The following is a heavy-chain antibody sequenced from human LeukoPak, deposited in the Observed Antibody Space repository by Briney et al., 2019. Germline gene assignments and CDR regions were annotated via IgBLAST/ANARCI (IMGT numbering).Heavy chain of an antibody. V-gene: IGHV4-31*03. CDR1: GGSISSGGYY. J-gene: IGHJ4*02. CDR2: IYYSGST. D-gene: IGHD4-17*01. Sequence: QTLSLTXTVSGGSISSGGYYWSWIRQHPGKGLEWIGYIYYSGSTYYNPSLKSRVTISVDTSKNQFSLKLSSVTAADTAVYYCARAPTVTTFDYWGQGTLVTVSS. CDR3: ARAPTVTTFDY.